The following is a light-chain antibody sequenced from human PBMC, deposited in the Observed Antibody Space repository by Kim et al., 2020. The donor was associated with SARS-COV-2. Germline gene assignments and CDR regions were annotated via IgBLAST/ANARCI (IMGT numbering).Light chain of an antibody. J-gene: IGLJ1*01. Sequence: PGQSVTISCTGSSSDMGAYENVSWYQQPPGKVPKLMISQVSKRSSGVPDRFSGSKSGNTASLTVSGLQAEDEADYYCCSYARTSYVFGTGTKVTVL. CDR1: SSDMGAYEN. CDR2: QVS. V-gene: IGLV2-8*01. CDR3: CSYARTSYV.